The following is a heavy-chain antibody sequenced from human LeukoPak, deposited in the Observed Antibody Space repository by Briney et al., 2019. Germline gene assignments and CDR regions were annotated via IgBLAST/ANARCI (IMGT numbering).Heavy chain of an antibody. CDR1: GNTLTTYD. CDR3: AIWEPAPNAFDP. CDR2: MNPKSGNS. D-gene: IGHD1-14*01. J-gene: IGHJ5*02. Sequence: ASVKVSCKASGNTLTTYDFNWVRQASGQGLEWMGWMNPKSGNSGYAESFQGRISLDINRSTDTAYMELTSLRFEDTAVYYCAIWEPAPNAFDPWGQGTLVTVTS. V-gene: IGHV1-8*01.